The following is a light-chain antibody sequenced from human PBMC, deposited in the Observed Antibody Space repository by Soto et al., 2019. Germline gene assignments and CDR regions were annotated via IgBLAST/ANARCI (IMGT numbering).Light chain of an antibody. Sequence: EMVLTQSPATLSLSPVGIGTRAFTASQSVSSYLAWYQQKPGQAPRLLIYDASNRATGIPARFSGSGSGTDFTLTISSLEPEDFAVYYCQQRSNWPPWTFGQGTKVDIK. CDR2: DAS. J-gene: IGKJ1*01. CDR3: QQRSNWPPWT. V-gene: IGKV3-11*01. CDR1: QSVSSY.